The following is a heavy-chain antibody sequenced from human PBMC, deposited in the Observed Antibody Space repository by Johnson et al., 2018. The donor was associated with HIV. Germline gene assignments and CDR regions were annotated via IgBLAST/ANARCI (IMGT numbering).Heavy chain of an antibody. J-gene: IGHJ3*01. D-gene: IGHD3-16*01. V-gene: IGHV3-9*01. Sequence: VQLVESGGGLVQPGGSLRLSCAASGFTFDDYAMHWVRQGPGKGLEWVAGIGSNGLTIGYVDSVKGRFTISRDDATNSLYLRMDSLRTEDTALYYCAKDQNYGSYLLSFDVWGQGTMVTVSS. CDR3: AKDQNYGSYLLSFDV. CDR1: GFTFDDYA. CDR2: IGSNGLTI.